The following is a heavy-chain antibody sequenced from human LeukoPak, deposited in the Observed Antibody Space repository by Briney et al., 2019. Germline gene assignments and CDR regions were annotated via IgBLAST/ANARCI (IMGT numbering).Heavy chain of an antibody. CDR2: IWYDGSNK. V-gene: IGHV3-33*01. CDR3: ARDTGYCSAGSCYHNYFDF. D-gene: IGHD2-15*01. CDR1: GFTFSSYG. Sequence: GGSLRLSCAASGFTFSSYGMHWVRQAPGKGLEWVAVIWYDGSNKYYADSVKGRFTISRDNSKNTLYLQMNSLRAEDTAVYYCARDTGYCSAGSCYHNYFDFWGQGTLVTVSS. J-gene: IGHJ4*02.